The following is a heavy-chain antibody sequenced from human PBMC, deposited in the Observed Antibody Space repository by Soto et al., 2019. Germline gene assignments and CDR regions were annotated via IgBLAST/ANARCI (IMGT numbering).Heavy chain of an antibody. J-gene: IGHJ6*02. CDR2: IKSKTDGGTT. Sequence: GGSLRLSCAASGFTFSNAWMSWVRQAPGKGLEWVGRIKSKTDGGTTDYAAPVKGRFTISRDDSKNTLYLQMNSLKTEDTAVYYCTTDYGGNSVYYYYGMDVWGQGTTVTVSS. CDR3: TTDYGGNSVYYYYGMDV. V-gene: IGHV3-15*01. CDR1: GFTFSNAW. D-gene: IGHD2-21*02.